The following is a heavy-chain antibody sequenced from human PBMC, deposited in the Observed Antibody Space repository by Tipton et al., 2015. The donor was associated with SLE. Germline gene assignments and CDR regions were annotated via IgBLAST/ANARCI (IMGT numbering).Heavy chain of an antibody. CDR3: ARVSPGAASPYFDS. Sequence: TLSLTCTVSGGSISSHHWSWIRQPPGKGLEWIGYIYYSGITNYNPSLKSRVTISVDTSKNQFSLKLNSVTAADTAVYYCARVSPGAASPYFDSWGQGTLVTVSS. V-gene: IGHV4-59*11. D-gene: IGHD2-15*01. CDR1: GGSISSHH. J-gene: IGHJ4*02. CDR2: IYYSGIT.